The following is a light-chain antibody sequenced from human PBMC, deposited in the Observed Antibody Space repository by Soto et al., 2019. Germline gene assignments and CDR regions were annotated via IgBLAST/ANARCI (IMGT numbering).Light chain of an antibody. CDR1: QSISSY. CDR2: AAS. Sequence: DIQMTQSPSSLSASVGDRVTITCRASQSISSYLNWYQQKPGKAPKLLIYAASSLQSGVPSRFNGSGSGSDFTLTISSLQPEDFATYYCQQSYSTPVTFGQGTKV. J-gene: IGKJ1*01. CDR3: QQSYSTPVT. V-gene: IGKV1-39*01.